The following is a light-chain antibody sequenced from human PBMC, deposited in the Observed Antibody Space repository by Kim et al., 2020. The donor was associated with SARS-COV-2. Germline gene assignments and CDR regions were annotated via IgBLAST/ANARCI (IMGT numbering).Light chain of an antibody. CDR2: SSY. V-gene: IGKV3-15*01. J-gene: IGKJ1*01. Sequence: EIVLTQSPDILSVSPGERASLSCRASQSVDTNLAWYQQIPGQAPRLLIYSSYTRALGVPARFSGSGSGTDFTLTISSLQSEDFAVYYCQKYDDGSLRTFGQGTKVDIK. CDR1: QSVDTN. CDR3: QKYDDGSLRT.